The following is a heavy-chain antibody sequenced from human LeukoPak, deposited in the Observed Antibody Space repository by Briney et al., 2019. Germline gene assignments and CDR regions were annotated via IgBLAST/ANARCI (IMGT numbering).Heavy chain of an antibody. V-gene: IGHV1-8*02. D-gene: IGHD3-22*01. Sequence: ASVKVSCKASGYTFTSYGISWVRQATGQGLEWMGWMNPNSGNTGYAQKFQGRVTMTRNTSISTAYMELSSLRSEDTAVYYCAITYYYDSSGDYWGQGTLVTVSS. CDR3: AITYYYDSSGDY. CDR2: MNPNSGNT. J-gene: IGHJ4*02. CDR1: GYTFTSYG.